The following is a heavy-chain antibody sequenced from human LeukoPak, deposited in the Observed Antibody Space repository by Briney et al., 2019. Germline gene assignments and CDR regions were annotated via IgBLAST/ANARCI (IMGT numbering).Heavy chain of an antibody. V-gene: IGHV1-46*03. J-gene: IGHJ2*01. Sequence: ASVKVSCKASGYTLTSYYMHWVRQAPGQGLEWMGIINPSGGSTSYAQKFQGRVTMTRDTSTSTVYMELSSLRSEDTAVYYCARDREYCSSTSCYSSSGYFDLWGRGTLVTVSS. CDR2: INPSGGST. CDR3: ARDREYCSSTSCYSSSGYFDL. D-gene: IGHD2-2*01. CDR1: GYTLTSYY.